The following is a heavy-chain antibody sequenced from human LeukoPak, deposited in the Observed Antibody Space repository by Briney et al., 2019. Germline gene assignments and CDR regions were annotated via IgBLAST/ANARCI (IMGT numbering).Heavy chain of an antibody. CDR2: ISGSSITT. CDR3: AKDTSAYGDYLSWFDP. CDR1: GFNFSSHA. Sequence: GGSLRLSCAASGFNFSSHAMSWVRQAPGRGLEWVSVISGSSITTDYADSVKGRFTISRDNSKNTLYLQMNSLRAEDTALYYCAKDTSAYGDYLSWFDPWGQGTLVTVSS. D-gene: IGHD4-17*01. V-gene: IGHV3-23*01. J-gene: IGHJ5*02.